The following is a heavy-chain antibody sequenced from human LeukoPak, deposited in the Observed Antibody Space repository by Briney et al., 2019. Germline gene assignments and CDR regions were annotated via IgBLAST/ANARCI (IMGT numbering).Heavy chain of an antibody. Sequence: EASVKVSCKASGGTFSSYAISWVRQAPGQGLEWMGGIIPIFGTANYAQKFQGRVTITADKSTSTAYMELSSLRSEDTAVYYCARAQGTLNPFDYWGQGTLVTVSS. V-gene: IGHV1-69*06. CDR3: ARAQGTLNPFDY. D-gene: IGHD1-1*01. J-gene: IGHJ4*02. CDR2: IIPIFGTA. CDR1: GGTFSSYA.